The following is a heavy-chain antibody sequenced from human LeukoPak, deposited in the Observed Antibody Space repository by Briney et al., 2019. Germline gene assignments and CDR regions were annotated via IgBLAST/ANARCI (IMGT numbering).Heavy chain of an antibody. V-gene: IGHV3-21*01. CDR3: ARDLMGSGPADY. CDR1: GFTFSNYA. D-gene: IGHD6-19*01. Sequence: PGGSLRLSCAASGFTFSNYAMSWVRQAPGKGLEWVSSISSIGGSTYYADSVKGRFTISRDNAKNSLYLQMNSLRAEDTAVYYCARDLMGSGPADYWGQGTLVTVSS. CDR2: ISSIGGST. J-gene: IGHJ4*02.